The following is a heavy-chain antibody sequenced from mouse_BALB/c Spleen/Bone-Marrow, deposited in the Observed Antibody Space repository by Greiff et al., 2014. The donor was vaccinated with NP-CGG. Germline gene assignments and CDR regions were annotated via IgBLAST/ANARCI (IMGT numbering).Heavy chain of an antibody. Sequence: LQQSGSELVRPGASVKLSCKASGYTFTSYWMHWVKQRPGQGLEWIGNIYPGSGGTNYDEKFKSKATLTVDTSSSTAYMQLGTLTSEDSAVYYCTRYYGYYAMDYWGQGTSVTVSS. J-gene: IGHJ4*01. D-gene: IGHD1-2*01. CDR2: IYPGSGGT. CDR3: TRYYGYYAMDY. CDR1: GYTFTSYW. V-gene: IGHV1S22*01.